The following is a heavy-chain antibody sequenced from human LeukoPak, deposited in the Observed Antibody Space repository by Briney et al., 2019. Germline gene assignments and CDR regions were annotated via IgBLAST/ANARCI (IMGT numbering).Heavy chain of an antibody. V-gene: IGHV3-74*01. D-gene: IGHD2-15*01. CDR3: VRQLGYCSDGSCYFDY. Sequence: GGSLRLSCAASGFTFSSYWMHWVRQAPGKGLVWVSRINSDGSSTSYADSVKGRFTISRDNAKNTLYLQMNSLRAEDTAVYYCVRQLGYCSDGSCYFDYWGQGTLVTVSS. CDR1: GFTFSSYW. CDR2: INSDGSST. J-gene: IGHJ4*02.